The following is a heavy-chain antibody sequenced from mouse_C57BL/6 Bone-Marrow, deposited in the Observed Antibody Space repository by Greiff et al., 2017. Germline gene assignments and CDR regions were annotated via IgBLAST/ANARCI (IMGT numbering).Heavy chain of an antibody. CDR3: ARYYGSSYGY. J-gene: IGHJ2*01. CDR2: IDPEDGET. D-gene: IGHD1-1*01. Sequence: EVQLQQSGAELVKPGASVKLSCTASGFNIKDYYMHWVKQRTEQGLEWIGRIDPEDGETKYAPKFPGKATITADTSSNTAYLQLSSLTSEDTAVYYCARYYGSSYGYWAQGTTLTVSS. CDR1: GFNIKDYY. V-gene: IGHV14-2*01.